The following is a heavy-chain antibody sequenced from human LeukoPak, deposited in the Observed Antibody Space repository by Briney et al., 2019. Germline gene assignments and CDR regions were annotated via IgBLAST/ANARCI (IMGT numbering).Heavy chain of an antibody. CDR1: GFTFNSYW. CDR3: AREGGYGDIDS. J-gene: IGHJ4*02. D-gene: IGHD4-17*01. CDR2: IKQDGSEK. Sequence: GGSLRLSCAASGFTFNSYWMAWVRQAPGKGLEGVANIKQDGSEKYYVDSVKDRFTISRDNTENSLYLQMNSLRAEDTAVYYCAREGGYGDIDSWGQGTLVTVSS. V-gene: IGHV3-7*05.